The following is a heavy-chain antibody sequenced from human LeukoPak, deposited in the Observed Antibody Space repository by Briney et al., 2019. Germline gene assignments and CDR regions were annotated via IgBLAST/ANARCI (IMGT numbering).Heavy chain of an antibody. J-gene: IGHJ4*02. CDR2: ISGSGGST. V-gene: IGHV3-23*01. D-gene: IGHD3-9*01. CDR3: ARDSGGDILTAPHDY. CDR1: GFTFSSYA. Sequence: GGSLRLSCAASGFTFSSYAMSWVRQAPGKGLEWVSAISGSGGSTYYADSVKGRFTISRDNSKNTLYLQMNSLRAEDTAVYYCARDSGGDILTAPHDYWGQGTLVTVSS.